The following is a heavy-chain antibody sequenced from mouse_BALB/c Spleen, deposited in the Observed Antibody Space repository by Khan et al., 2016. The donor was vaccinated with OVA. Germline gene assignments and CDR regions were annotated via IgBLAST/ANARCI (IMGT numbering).Heavy chain of an antibody. V-gene: IGHV3-2*02. J-gene: IGHJ3*01. CDR1: GYSITSDYA. CDR3: AMERIY. Sequence: VQLKESGPGLVKPSQSLSLTCTVTGYSITSDYAWNWIRQFPGNKLEWMGYITYSGSTSYNPSLKSRISITRDTSKNQFFLQLNSVTTEDTATYYCAMERIYWGQGTLVTVSA. CDR2: ITYSGST. D-gene: IGHD2-3*01.